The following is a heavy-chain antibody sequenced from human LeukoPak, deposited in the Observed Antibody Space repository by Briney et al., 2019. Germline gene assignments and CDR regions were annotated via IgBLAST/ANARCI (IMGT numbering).Heavy chain of an antibody. CDR1: GGSISSYY. CDR2: IYTSGST. Sequence: PSETLSLTCTVSGGSISSYYWSWIRQPAGKGLEWIGRIYTSGSTNYNPSLKSRVTMSVDTSKNQFSLKLSSVTAADTAVYYCARDGFAGYCSGGSCYNWFDPWGQGTLVTVSS. V-gene: IGHV4-4*07. CDR3: ARDGFAGYCSGGSCYNWFDP. J-gene: IGHJ5*02. D-gene: IGHD2-15*01.